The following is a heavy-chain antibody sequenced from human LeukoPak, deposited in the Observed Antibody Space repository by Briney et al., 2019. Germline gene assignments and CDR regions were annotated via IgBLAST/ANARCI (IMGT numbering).Heavy chain of an antibody. CDR2: IYYSGST. D-gene: IGHD6-13*01. V-gene: IGHV4-39*07. CDR1: GGSISSSSYY. CDR3: ARELAGYSSSRGSFDY. Sequence: SETLSLTCTVSGGSISSSSYYWGWIRQPPGKGLEWIGSIYYSGSTYYNPSLKSRVTISVDTSKNQFSLKLSSVTAADTAVYYCARELAGYSSSRGSFDYWGQGILVTVSS. J-gene: IGHJ4*02.